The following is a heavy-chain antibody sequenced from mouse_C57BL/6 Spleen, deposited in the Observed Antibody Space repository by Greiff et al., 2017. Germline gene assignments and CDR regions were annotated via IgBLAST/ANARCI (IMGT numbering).Heavy chain of an antibody. J-gene: IGHJ2*01. CDR2: IDPSVSYT. V-gene: IGHV1-69*01. CDR1: GYTFTSYW. CDR3: ARSDYYGSGYYFDY. D-gene: IGHD1-1*01. Sequence: QVQLQQPGAELVMPGASVKLSCKASGYTFTSYWMHWVKQRPGQGLEWIGEIDPSVSYTNYNQKFKGKSTLTVDNSSSTAYMQLSSLTSEDSAVYYCARSDYYGSGYYFDYWGQGTTLTVSS.